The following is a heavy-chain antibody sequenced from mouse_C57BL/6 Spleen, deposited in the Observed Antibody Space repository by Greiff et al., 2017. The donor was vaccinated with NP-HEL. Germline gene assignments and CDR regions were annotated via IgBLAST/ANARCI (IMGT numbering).Heavy chain of an antibody. CDR3: ARRDPIYYDYADY. V-gene: IGHV1-50*01. Sequence: VQLQQPGAELVKPGASVKLSCKASGYTFTSYWMQWVKQRPGQGLEWIGEIDPSDSYTNYNQKFKGKATLTVDTSSSTAYMQLSSLTSEDSAVYYCARRDPIYYDYADYWGQGTTLTVSS. J-gene: IGHJ2*01. CDR2: IDPSDSYT. D-gene: IGHD2-4*01. CDR1: GYTFTSYW.